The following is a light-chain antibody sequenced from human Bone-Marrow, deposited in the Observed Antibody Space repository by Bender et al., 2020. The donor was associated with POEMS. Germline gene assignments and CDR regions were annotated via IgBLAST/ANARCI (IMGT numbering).Light chain of an antibody. CDR3: SSYTSTFILEV. CDR2: YDD. Sequence: QSVLTQPPSASGTPGQRVTISCSGSSSNIGNNAVNWYQQFPGKAPKVLIYYDDLVPSGVSDRFSGSKSVNTASLTISGLQPEDEANYYCSSYTSTFILEVFGTGTMVTVL. J-gene: IGLJ1*01. V-gene: IGLV1-36*01. CDR1: SSNIGNNA.